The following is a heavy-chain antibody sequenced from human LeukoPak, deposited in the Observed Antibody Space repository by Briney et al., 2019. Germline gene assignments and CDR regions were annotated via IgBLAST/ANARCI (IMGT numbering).Heavy chain of an antibody. D-gene: IGHD1-7*01. V-gene: IGHV3-23*01. CDR2: ISGSGGST. Sequence: GGSLRLSCAASGFTFSSYAMSWVRQAPGKGLEWVSAISGSGGSTYYADSVKGRFTISRDNSKNTLYLQMSSLRAEDTAVYYCAKLPDNWNYELLYYFDYWGQGTLVTVSS. CDR3: AKLPDNWNYELLYYFDY. CDR1: GFTFSSYA. J-gene: IGHJ4*02.